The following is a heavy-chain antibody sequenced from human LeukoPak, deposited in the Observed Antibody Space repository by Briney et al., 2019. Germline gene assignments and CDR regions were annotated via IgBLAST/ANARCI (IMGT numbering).Heavy chain of an antibody. Sequence: TSETLSLTCTVSGGSISSYYWSWIRQPPGKGLEWIGYISYSGSTNYNPSLKSRVTISIDTSKNQFSLKLSSVAAADTALYYCARGHKSHSSIHEDWGQGTLVTVSS. CDR2: ISYSGST. J-gene: IGHJ4*02. CDR3: ARGHKSHSSIHED. CDR1: GGSISSYY. D-gene: IGHD6-13*01. V-gene: IGHV4-59*01.